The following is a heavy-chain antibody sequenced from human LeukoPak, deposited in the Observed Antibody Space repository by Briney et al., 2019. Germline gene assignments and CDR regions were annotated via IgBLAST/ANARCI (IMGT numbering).Heavy chain of an antibody. CDR3: ARASIDYGDSYYYYYGMDV. CDR1: GFTFSSYS. D-gene: IGHD4-17*01. V-gene: IGHV3-74*01. Sequence: GGSLRLSCAASGFTFSSYSMNWVRQAPGKGLEWVSRINSDGSSTSYADSVKGRFTISRDNAKNTLYLQMNSLRAEDTAVYYCARASIDYGDSYYYYYGMDVWGQGTTVTVSS. CDR2: INSDGSST. J-gene: IGHJ6*02.